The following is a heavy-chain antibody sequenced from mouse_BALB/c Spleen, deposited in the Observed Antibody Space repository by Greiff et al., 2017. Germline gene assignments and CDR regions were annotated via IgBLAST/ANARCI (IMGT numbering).Heavy chain of an antibody. Sequence: VQLQESGAELARPGASVKMSCKASGYTFTSYTMHWVKQRPGQGLEWIGYINPSSGYTNYNQKFKDKATLTADKSSSTAYMQLSSLTSEDSAVYYCAGWLLRDYFDYWGQGTTLTVSS. CDR1: GYTFTSYT. J-gene: IGHJ2*01. V-gene: IGHV1-4*01. CDR2: INPSSGYT. CDR3: AGWLLRDYFDY. D-gene: IGHD2-3*01.